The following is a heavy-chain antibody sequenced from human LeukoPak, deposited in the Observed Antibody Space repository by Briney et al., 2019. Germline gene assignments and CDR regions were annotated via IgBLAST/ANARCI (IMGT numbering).Heavy chain of an antibody. D-gene: IGHD3-10*01. CDR2: IYYSGST. CDR3: ARGRVTMVRGVIFDY. CDR1: GGSISSGDYY. J-gene: IGHJ4*02. V-gene: IGHV4-30-4*01. Sequence: PSETLSLTCTVSGGSISSGDYYWSWIRQPPGKGLEWIGYIYYSGSTYYNPSLKSRVTISVDTSKNQFSLKLSSVTAADTAVYYCARGRVTMVRGVIFDYWGQGTLVTVSS.